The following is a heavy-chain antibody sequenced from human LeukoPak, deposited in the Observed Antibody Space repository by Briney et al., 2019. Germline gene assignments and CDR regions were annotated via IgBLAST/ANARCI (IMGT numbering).Heavy chain of an antibody. J-gene: IGHJ5*02. CDR1: GGSISSGGYY. D-gene: IGHD2-8*01. CDR2: IYYSGST. CDR3: ARVLEGVGDNWFDP. Sequence: SETLSLTCTVSGGSISSGGYYWSWIRQHPGKGLEWIGYIYYSGSTYYNPSLKSRVTISVDTSKNQFSLKLSSVTAADTAVYYCARVLEGVGDNWFDPWGQGTLVTVSS. V-gene: IGHV4-31*03.